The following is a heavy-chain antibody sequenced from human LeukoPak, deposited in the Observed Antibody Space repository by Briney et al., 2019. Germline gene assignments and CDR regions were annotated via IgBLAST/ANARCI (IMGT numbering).Heavy chain of an antibody. CDR1: GFTFSTYW. V-gene: IGHV3-74*01. J-gene: IGHJ3*02. Sequence: GGSLRLSCAASGFTFSTYWMYWVRQAPGKGLVWVSRITSDGSTATYADSVKGRFTISRDNSKNTLYLQMNSLRAEDTAVYYCARDRDDALDIWGQGTVVTVSS. CDR3: ARDRDDALDI. CDR2: ITSDGSTA.